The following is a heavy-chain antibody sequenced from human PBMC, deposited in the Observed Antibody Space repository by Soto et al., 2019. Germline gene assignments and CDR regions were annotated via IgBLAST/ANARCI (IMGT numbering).Heavy chain of an antibody. J-gene: IGHJ4*02. Sequence: GESLKISCQGSGYTFTNYWIAWVRQMPGKGLEWMGVIYPGDSDTRYSPSFQGQVTISADKSISTAYLQWSSLKASDTAIYYCATSGSGSYAYWGQGTLVTVSS. V-gene: IGHV5-51*01. CDR1: GYTFTNYW. D-gene: IGHD3-10*01. CDR2: IYPGDSDT. CDR3: ATSGSGSYAY.